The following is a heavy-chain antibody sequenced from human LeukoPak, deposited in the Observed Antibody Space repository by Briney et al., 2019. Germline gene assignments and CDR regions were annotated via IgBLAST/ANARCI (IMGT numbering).Heavy chain of an antibody. J-gene: IGHJ4*02. CDR1: GGSISSSSYY. V-gene: IGHV4-39*01. CDR3: ASNEWSGYYFDY. CDR2: IYSSGST. D-gene: IGHD3-3*01. Sequence: SETLSLTCTVSGGSISSSSYYWGWIRQSPGQGLEWIGSIYSSGSTYCNPSLKSRVTISIDTSKNQLSLKMSSVTAADTALYYCASNEWSGYYFDYWGQGTLVTVSS.